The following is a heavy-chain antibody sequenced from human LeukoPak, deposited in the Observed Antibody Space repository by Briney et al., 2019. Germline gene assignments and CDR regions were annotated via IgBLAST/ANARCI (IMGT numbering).Heavy chain of an antibody. J-gene: IGHJ5*02. V-gene: IGHV5-10-1*01. Sequence: GESLKTSCKGSGYSFTSYWISWVRQMPGKGLEWMGRIDPSDSYTNYSPSFQGHVTISADKSISTAYLQWSSLKASDTAMYYCARGDYANNWFDPWGQGTLVTVSS. CDR3: ARGDYANNWFDP. CDR1: GYSFTSYW. CDR2: IDPSDSYT. D-gene: IGHD3-16*01.